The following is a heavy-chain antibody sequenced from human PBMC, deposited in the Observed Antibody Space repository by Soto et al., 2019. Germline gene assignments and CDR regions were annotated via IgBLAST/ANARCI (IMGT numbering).Heavy chain of an antibody. D-gene: IGHD3-22*01. J-gene: IGHJ6*02. CDR1: GGTFSSYA. CDR3: ARAPTDYYDSSGYYYDYYYYGMDV. V-gene: IGHV1-69*01. Sequence: QVQLVQSGAEVKKPGSSVKVSCKASGGTFSSYAISWVRQAPGQGLEWMGGIIPIFGTANYAQKFQGRVTITADESTSTAYMELSRLRSEDTAVYYCARAPTDYYDSSGYYYDYYYYGMDVWGQGTTVTVSS. CDR2: IIPIFGTA.